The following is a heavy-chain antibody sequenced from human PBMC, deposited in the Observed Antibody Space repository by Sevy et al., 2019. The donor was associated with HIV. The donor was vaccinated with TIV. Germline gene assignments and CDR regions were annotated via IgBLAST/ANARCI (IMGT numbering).Heavy chain of an antibody. CDR2: IFYTGST. D-gene: IGHD3-22*01. J-gene: IGHJ4*02. V-gene: IGHV4-39*01. CDR1: GGSIRSSSYH. CDR3: ARLYYYDSLR. Sequence: GSLRLSCTVSGGSIRSSSYHWGWIRQPPGKGLEWIGSIFYTGSTYYNPSLKSRVTISVDTSKNQFSLKLSSVTAADTAVYYCARLYYYDSLRWGQGTLVTVSS.